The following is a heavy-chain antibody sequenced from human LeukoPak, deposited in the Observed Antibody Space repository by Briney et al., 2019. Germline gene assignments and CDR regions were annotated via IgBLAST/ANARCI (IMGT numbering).Heavy chain of an antibody. CDR1: GYTFTSYA. Sequence: ASVKVSCKASGYTFTSYAMHWVRQAPGQRLEWMGWINAGNGNTKYSQKFQGRVTITRDTSASTAYMELSSLRSEDTAVYYCARLYGDENWFDPWGQGTLVTVSS. D-gene: IGHD4-17*01. V-gene: IGHV1-3*01. CDR3: ARLYGDENWFDP. J-gene: IGHJ5*02. CDR2: INAGNGNT.